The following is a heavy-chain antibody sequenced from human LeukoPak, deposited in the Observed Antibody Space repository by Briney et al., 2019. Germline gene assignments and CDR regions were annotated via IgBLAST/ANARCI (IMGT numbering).Heavy chain of an antibody. D-gene: IGHD5-18*01. CDR2: INHSGST. CDR3: ARLKSGYSYGTLDY. CDR1: GGSFSGYY. V-gene: IGHV4-34*01. Sequence: SETLSLTCAVYGGSFSGYYWSWIRQPPGKGLEWIGEINHSGSTNYNPSLKSRVTISVDTSKNQFSLKLSSVTAADTAVYYRARLKSGYSYGTLDYWGQGTLVTVSS. J-gene: IGHJ4*02.